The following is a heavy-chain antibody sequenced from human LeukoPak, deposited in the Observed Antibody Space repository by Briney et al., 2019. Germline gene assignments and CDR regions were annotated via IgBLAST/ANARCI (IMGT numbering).Heavy chain of an antibody. CDR1: GYTFTSYD. Sequence: ASVKVSCKASGYTFTSYDINWVRQATGQGLEWMGWMNPNSGNTGYAQKFQGRVTMTRNTSISTAYMELSSLRSEDTAAYYCARGGECSGGSCYIPYYYYYYYYMDVWGKGTTVTVSS. CDR2: MNPNSGNT. D-gene: IGHD2-15*01. V-gene: IGHV1-8*01. J-gene: IGHJ6*03. CDR3: ARGGECSGGSCYIPYYYYYYYYMDV.